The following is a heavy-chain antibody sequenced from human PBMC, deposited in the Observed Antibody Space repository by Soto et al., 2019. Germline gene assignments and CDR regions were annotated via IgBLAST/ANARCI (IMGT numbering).Heavy chain of an antibody. CDR3: AGHENIVVVSAATAFDI. CDR1: GGSISSSSHF. CDR2: VYYSGNA. J-gene: IGHJ3*02. D-gene: IGHD2-15*01. Sequence: SETLSLTCSVSGGSISSSSHFWGWIRQPPGKGLEWIGTVYYSGNAYFSPSLKSRVSISVDTSKNQFSLNLSSVTAADTAVYFCAGHENIVVVSAATAFDIWGQGTMVTVSS. V-gene: IGHV4-39*01.